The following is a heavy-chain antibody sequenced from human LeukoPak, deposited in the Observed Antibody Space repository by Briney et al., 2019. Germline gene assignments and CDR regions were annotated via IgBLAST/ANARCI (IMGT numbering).Heavy chain of an antibody. V-gene: IGHV3-30-3*01. J-gene: IGHJ4*02. CDR1: GFTSRSYV. Sequence: TGGSLRLSCVVSGFTSRSYVMHWVRQAPGKGLEWVAVISDDGSSKGYSDSVRGRVTIPRDNSKNTVYLEMNSLRAEDTAVYYCAREWELRLFDYWGQGTLVTVSS. D-gene: IGHD1-26*01. CDR2: ISDDGSSK. CDR3: AREWELRLFDY.